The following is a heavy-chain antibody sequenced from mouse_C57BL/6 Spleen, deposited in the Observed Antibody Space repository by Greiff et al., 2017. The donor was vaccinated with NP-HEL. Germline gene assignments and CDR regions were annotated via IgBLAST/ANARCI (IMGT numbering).Heavy chain of an antibody. D-gene: IGHD1-1*01. CDR3: YYGSSHYAMDY. CDR2: IYPGDGDT. CDR1: GYAFSSYW. V-gene: IGHV1-80*01. Sequence: QVQLQQSGAELVKPGASVKISCKASGYAFSSYWMNWVKQRPGKGLEWIGQIYPGDGDTNYNGKFKGKATLTADKSSSTAYMQLSSLTSEDSAVYFCYYGSSHYAMDYWGQGTSVTVSS. J-gene: IGHJ4*01.